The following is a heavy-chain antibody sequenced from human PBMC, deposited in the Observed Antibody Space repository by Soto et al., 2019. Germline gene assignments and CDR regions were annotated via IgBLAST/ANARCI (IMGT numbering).Heavy chain of an antibody. D-gene: IGHD2-15*01. CDR3: AKGAFRGYCSGGSCYGDYFDY. CDR1: GFTFSSYG. J-gene: IGHJ4*02. V-gene: IGHV3-30*18. Sequence: GGSLRLSCAASGFTFSSYGMHWVRQAPGKGLEWVAVISYDGSNKYYADSVKGRFTISRDNSKNTLYLQMNSLRAEDTAVYYCAKGAFRGYCSGGSCYGDYFDYWGQGTLVTVSS. CDR2: ISYDGSNK.